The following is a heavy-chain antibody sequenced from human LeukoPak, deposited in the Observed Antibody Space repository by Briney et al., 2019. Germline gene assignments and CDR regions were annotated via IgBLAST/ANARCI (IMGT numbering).Heavy chain of an antibody. D-gene: IGHD3-3*01. Sequence: SETLSLTCAVSGGSISSYYWSWIRQPPGKGLEWIGYIYYSGSTNYNPSLKSRVTISVDTSKNQFSLKLSSVTAADTAVYYCARFDDYGGYWGQGTLVTVSS. V-gene: IGHV4-59*01. J-gene: IGHJ4*02. CDR1: GGSISSYY. CDR2: IYYSGST. CDR3: ARFDDYGGY.